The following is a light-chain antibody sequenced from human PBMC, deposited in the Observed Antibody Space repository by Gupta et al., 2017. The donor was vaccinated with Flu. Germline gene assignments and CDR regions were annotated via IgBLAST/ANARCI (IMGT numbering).Light chain of an antibody. V-gene: IGKV3-20*01. J-gene: IGKJ4*01. CDR2: GAS. CDR1: QSVSSNY. CDR3: QQYGTSPLT. Sequence: GLPQPPGSLSLSPRERATLSCRASQSVSSNYLAWYQQKPGQAPRLLIYGASSRATGIPDRFRGSGSGTDFTLTISRLEPEDFAVYYCQQYGTSPLTFGGGTKVDIK.